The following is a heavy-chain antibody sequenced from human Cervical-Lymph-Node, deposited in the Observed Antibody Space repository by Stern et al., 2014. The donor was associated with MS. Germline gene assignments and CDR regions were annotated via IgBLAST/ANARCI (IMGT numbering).Heavy chain of an antibody. CDR2: LSRTSIYI. D-gene: IGHD2-8*01. CDR1: GFRFSNYD. CDR3: ARDGYGTNADYYGFDV. J-gene: IGHJ6*02. V-gene: IGHV3-21*01. Sequence: EVQLVESGGGLVKPGGSLRLSCEAAGFRFSNYDMNWVRQAPGKGLEWLSVLSRTSIYIYYADSVKGRCTVSRDNAKNSLFLQIDSLRVEDTAVYYCARDGYGTNADYYGFDVWGQGTTVTVSS.